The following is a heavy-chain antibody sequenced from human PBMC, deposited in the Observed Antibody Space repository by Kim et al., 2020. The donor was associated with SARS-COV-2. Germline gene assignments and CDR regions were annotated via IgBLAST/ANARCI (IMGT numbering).Heavy chain of an antibody. CDR1: GGSISSGGYY. V-gene: IGHV4-31*03. J-gene: IGHJ6*02. CDR3: ASDPLKNPGPLGYYYDYGMDV. CDR2: IYYSGST. Sequence: SETLSLTCTVSGGSISSGGYYWSWIRQHPGKGLEWIGYIYYSGSTYYNPSLKSRVTISVDTSKNQFSLKLSSGTAADTAVYYCASDPLKNPGPLGYYYDYGMDVWGQGTTVTVSS.